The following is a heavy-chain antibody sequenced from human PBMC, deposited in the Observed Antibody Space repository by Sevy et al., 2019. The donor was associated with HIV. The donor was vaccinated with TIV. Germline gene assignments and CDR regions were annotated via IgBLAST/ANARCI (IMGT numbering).Heavy chain of an antibody. D-gene: IGHD6-13*01. CDR2: IYTSGST. CDR3: ARDPAQYSSSWSPYYYYYGMDV. V-gene: IGHV4-4*07. Sequence: SETLSLTCTVSGGSISSYYWSWIRQPAGKGLEWIGRIYTSGSTNYNPSHKSRVTMSVDTSKNEFSLRLSSVTAADTAVYYCARDPAQYSSSWSPYYYYYGMDVWGQGTTVTISS. CDR1: GGSISSYY. J-gene: IGHJ6*02.